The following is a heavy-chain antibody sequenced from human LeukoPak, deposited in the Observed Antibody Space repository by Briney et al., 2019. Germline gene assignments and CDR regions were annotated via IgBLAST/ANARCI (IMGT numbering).Heavy chain of an antibody. D-gene: IGHD3-10*01. CDR3: VREGESGISYFDY. J-gene: IGHJ4*02. Sequence: PGGSLRLSCAASGFSFSNYEMNWVRQAPGKGLEWVSYVSGNGATRYYADSVKGRFTISRDNAKNSLYLQMNSLRAEDTATYYCVREGESGISYFDYWGQGTLVTVSS. CDR2: VSGNGATR. CDR1: GFSFSNYE. V-gene: IGHV3-48*03.